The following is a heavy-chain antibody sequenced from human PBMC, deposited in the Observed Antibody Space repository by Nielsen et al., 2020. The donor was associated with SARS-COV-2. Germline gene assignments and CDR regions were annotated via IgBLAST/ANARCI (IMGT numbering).Heavy chain of an antibody. J-gene: IGHJ6*02. V-gene: IGHV3-33*01. CDR2: IWYDGSNK. D-gene: IGHD2-15*01. Sequence: GGSLRLSCAASGFTFSSYGMHWVRQAPGKGLEWVAVIWYDGSNKYYADSVKGRFTISRDNSKNTLYLQMNSLRAEDTAVYYCARDGVVVAASRYYYYYGMDVWGQGTTVTVSS. CDR1: GFTFSSYG. CDR3: ARDGVVVAASRYYYYYGMDV.